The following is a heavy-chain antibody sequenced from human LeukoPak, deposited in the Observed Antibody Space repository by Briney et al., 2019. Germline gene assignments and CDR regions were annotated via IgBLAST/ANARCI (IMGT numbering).Heavy chain of an antibody. CDR2: FYYPGST. CDR1: GGSISSHY. V-gene: IGHV4-59*11. Sequence: SETLSLTCTVSGGSISSHYWSRIRQPPGKGLEWIGYFYYPGSTNYNPSLKSRVTISVDTSKNQFSLKLSSVTTADTAVYYCARVFSSGWYSFDYWGQGTLVTVSS. D-gene: IGHD6-19*01. J-gene: IGHJ4*02. CDR3: ARVFSSGWYSFDY.